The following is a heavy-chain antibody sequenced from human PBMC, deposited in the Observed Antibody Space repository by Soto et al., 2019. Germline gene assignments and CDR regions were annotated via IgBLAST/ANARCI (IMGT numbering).Heavy chain of an antibody. J-gene: IGHJ6*02. CDR3: PTADCSGLRCPQPRFSCSGMDV. CDR2: ISSSGSAR. CDR1: GFTFSAYY. Sequence: KSGGSLRLSCAASGFTFSAYYMSWVRHAPGKGLEWLSYISSSGSARNYADSVKGRFTISWDNAKNSLYLQMNSLGVEDTAVYSCPTADCSGLRCPQPRFSCSGMDVWRQGTTVTASS. D-gene: IGHD2-15*01. V-gene: IGHV3-11*01.